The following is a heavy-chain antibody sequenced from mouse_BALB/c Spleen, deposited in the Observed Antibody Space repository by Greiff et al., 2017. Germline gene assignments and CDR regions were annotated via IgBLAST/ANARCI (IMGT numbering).Heavy chain of an antibody. J-gene: IGHJ2*01. CDR3: ARESLNWYYFDY. V-gene: IGHV2-9*02. CDR1: GFSLTSYG. Sequence: VQVVESGPGLVAPSQSLSITCTVSGFSLTSYGVHWVRQPPGKGLEWLGVIWAGGSTNYNSALMSRLSISKDNSKSQVFLKMNSLQTDDTAMYYCARESLNWYYFDYWGQGTTLTVSS. D-gene: IGHD4-1*01. CDR2: IWAGGST.